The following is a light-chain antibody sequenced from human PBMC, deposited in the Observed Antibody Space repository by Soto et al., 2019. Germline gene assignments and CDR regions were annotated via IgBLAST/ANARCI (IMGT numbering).Light chain of an antibody. CDR1: QSVTTR. CDR2: GAS. J-gene: IGKJ5*01. CDR3: QQYGGSPIT. V-gene: IGKV3-20*01. Sequence: IVLTQSPGTLSLSPGERVTLSCRASQSVTTRLAWYQHKPGQAPTLLMSGASNRASGVPVRFSGSGSGTDFTLTITRLEPDDFALYYCQQYGGSPITFGLGTRLAIK.